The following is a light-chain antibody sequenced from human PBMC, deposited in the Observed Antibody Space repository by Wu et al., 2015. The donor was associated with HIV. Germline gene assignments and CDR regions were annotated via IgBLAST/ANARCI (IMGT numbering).Light chain of an antibody. V-gene: IGKV1-6*01. J-gene: IGKJ1*01. CDR3: QQYNSYPWT. CDR2: AAF. Sequence: AIQMTQSPSSLSASVGDRVTITCRASQDIRIDLGWYQQKPGKAPKLLIYAAFTLQSGVPSRFSGSGSGTDFTLTISSLQPEDFATYYCQQYNSYPWTFGQGTKVEIK. CDR1: QDIRID.